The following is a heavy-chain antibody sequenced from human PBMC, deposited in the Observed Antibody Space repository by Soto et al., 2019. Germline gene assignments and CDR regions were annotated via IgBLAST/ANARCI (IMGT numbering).Heavy chain of an antibody. V-gene: IGHV3-30*19. J-gene: IGHJ6*02. CDR2: ISYDGSNK. CDR1: GFSFRGHG. CDR3: ATEDCSSTSCYVSYYYGMDV. Sequence: HPGGSLRLSCVGSGFSFRGHGMHWVRQAPGRGLEWVSVISYDGSNKYYADSVKGRFTISRDNSKNTLYLQMNSLRAEDTAVYYCATEDCSSTSCYVSYYYGMDVGGQGTTVPASS. D-gene: IGHD2-2*01.